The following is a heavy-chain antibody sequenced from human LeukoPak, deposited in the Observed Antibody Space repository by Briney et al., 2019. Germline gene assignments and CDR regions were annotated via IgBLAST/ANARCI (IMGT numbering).Heavy chain of an antibody. CDR3: ASHPYSGWLGPIDY. Sequence: GASVKVSCKASGGTFSSYAISWVRQAPGQGLEWMGGIIPIFGTANYAQKLQGRVTITTDESTSTAYMELSSLRSGDTAVYYCASHPYSGWLGPIDYWGQGTLVTVSS. J-gene: IGHJ4*02. D-gene: IGHD5-24*01. V-gene: IGHV1-69*05. CDR1: GGTFSSYA. CDR2: IIPIFGTA.